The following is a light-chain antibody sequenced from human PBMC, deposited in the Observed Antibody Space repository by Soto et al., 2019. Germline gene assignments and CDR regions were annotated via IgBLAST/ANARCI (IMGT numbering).Light chain of an antibody. V-gene: IGLV9-49*01. CDR1: SGYSNYK. CDR2: VGTGGTVG. CDR3: GADHGSGSNFVWV. Sequence: QSVLTQPPSTSASLGASVTLTCTLSSGYSNYKVDWYQQRPGKGPRFVMRVGTGGTVGSKGDGIPDRFSVLASGLNRYLTIKNIQEEDESDYHCGADHGSGSNFVWVFGGGTQLTVL. J-gene: IGLJ2*01.